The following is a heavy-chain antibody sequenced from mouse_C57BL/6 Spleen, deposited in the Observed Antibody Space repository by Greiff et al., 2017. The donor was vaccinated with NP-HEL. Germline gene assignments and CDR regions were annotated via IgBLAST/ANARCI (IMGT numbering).Heavy chain of an antibody. CDR3: ARYHYYGSSSYYFDY. CDR1: GYAFSSYW. D-gene: IGHD1-1*01. CDR2: IYPGDGDT. V-gene: IGHV1-80*01. J-gene: IGHJ2*01. Sequence: QVQLQQSGAELVKPGASVKISCKASGYAFSSYWMNWVKQRPGKGLEWIGQIYPGDGDTNYNGKFKGKATLTADKSSSTAYMQLSSLTSEDSAVYFCARYHYYGSSSYYFDYWGQGTTLTVSS.